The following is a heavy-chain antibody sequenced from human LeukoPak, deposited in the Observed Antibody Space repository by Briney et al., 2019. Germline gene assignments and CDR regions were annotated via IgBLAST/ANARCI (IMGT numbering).Heavy chain of an antibody. Sequence: SETLSLTCTVSGGSISSSSYYWGWIRQPPGKGLEWIGSISYSGSTYYNPSLKSRVTISVDTSKNQFSLKLSSVTAADTAVYYCARGAGLVVAYNWGQGTLVTVSS. V-gene: IGHV4-39*01. J-gene: IGHJ4*02. CDR2: ISYSGST. CDR3: ARGAGLVVAYN. D-gene: IGHD2-15*01. CDR1: GGSISSSSYY.